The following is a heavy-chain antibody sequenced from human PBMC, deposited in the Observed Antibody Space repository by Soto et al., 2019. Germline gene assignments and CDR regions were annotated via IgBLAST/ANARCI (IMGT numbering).Heavy chain of an antibody. Sequence: PGGSLRLSCAASGFTFSSYSMNWVRQAPGKGLEWVSSISSSSSYIYYADSVKGRFTISRDNAKNSLYLQMNSLRAEDTAVYYCARDNDGLDYYDSSGYYYGYWGQGTLVTVSS. J-gene: IGHJ4*02. D-gene: IGHD3-22*01. V-gene: IGHV3-21*01. CDR3: ARDNDGLDYYDSSGYYYGY. CDR1: GFTFSSYS. CDR2: ISSSSSYI.